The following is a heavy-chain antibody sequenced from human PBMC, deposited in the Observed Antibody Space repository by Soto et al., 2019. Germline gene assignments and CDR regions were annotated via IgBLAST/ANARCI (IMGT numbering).Heavy chain of an antibody. V-gene: IGHV3-64*02. Sequence: EVQLVESGEGLVQPGGSLRLSCAASGFTFSSYAMHWVRQAPGKGLEYVSAISTNGGSTYYADSVKGRFTISRDNSKHTLYLQMGSLRADDMSVYYCARDVGRWGYLDYWGQGTLVTVSS. CDR2: ISTNGGST. D-gene: IGHD1-26*01. CDR1: GFTFSSYA. J-gene: IGHJ4*02. CDR3: ARDVGRWGYLDY.